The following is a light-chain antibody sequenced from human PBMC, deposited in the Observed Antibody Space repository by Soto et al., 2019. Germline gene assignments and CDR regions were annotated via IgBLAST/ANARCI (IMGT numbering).Light chain of an antibody. J-gene: IGKJ4*01. Sequence: DIQMTQSPSSVSASVGDRVTITCRASQDIGSWLAWYQQKPGKAPKLLIYAASSLQSGVPSRFGGSGSGTDFTLTISSLKPEDFATYYCQQPNSFPRTFGGGTKVEIK. CDR2: AAS. CDR3: QQPNSFPRT. V-gene: IGKV1-12*01. CDR1: QDIGSW.